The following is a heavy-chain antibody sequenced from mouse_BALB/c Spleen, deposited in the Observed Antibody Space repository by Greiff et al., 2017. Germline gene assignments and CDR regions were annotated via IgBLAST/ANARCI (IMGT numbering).Heavy chain of an antibody. CDR1: GFTFSSYA. CDR2: ISSGGST. Sequence: VESGGGLVKPGGSLKLSCAASGFTFSSYAMSWVRQTPEKRLEWVASISSGGSTYYPDSVKGRFTISRDNARNILYLQMSSLRSEDTAMYYCARDEVYDYAWFAYWGQGTLVTVSA. CDR3: ARDEVYDYAWFAY. V-gene: IGHV5-6-5*01. D-gene: IGHD2-4*01. J-gene: IGHJ3*01.